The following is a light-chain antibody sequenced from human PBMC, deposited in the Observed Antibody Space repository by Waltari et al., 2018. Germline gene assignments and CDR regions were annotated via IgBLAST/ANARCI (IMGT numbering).Light chain of an antibody. V-gene: IGKV1-27*01. J-gene: IGKJ3*01. Sequence: DRVTVTCRASQGINRELNWYQQKPGKAPTLLIYAASSLQTGVSSRFSGSGSGTDFTLTISSLQPEDVATYFCQQDYTAPFTFGPGTKLDIK. CDR2: AAS. CDR1: QGINRE. CDR3: QQDYTAPFT.